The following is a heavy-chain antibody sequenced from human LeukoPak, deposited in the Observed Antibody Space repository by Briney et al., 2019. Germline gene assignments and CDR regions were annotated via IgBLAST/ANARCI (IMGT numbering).Heavy chain of an antibody. V-gene: IGHV4-31*03. CDR2: IDYRGST. Sequence: SETLSLTCTVSGGSIGSGGYYWSWIRQHPGKALEWLGYIDYRGSTYYSPSLKSRLTISLDMSKNQMSLKLSSVTAADTAMYYCARRAGSGSYYYWSDPWGQGTQVTVSS. D-gene: IGHD3-10*01. J-gene: IGHJ5*02. CDR1: GGSIGSGGYY. CDR3: ARRAGSGSYYYWSDP.